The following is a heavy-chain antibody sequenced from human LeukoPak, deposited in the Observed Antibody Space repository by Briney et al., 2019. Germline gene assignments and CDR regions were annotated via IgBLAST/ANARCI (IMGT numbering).Heavy chain of an antibody. CDR3: AKTSQGHPPYYCSMDV. V-gene: IGHV3-23*01. CDR1: GFTFSSYA. J-gene: IGHJ6*02. CDR2: IGGSGTST. Sequence: GASLRLSCAASGFTFSSYAMIWVRQAPGKGLEWVSAIGGSGTSTFYADSVKGRFTISRDNSKNTLYLQMNGLRAEDTAVYYCAKTSQGHPPYYCSMDVWGQGTTVTVSS.